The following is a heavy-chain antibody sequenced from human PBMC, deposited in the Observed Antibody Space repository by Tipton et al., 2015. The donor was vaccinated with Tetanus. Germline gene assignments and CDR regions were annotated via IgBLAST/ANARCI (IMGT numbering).Heavy chain of an antibody. D-gene: IGHD5-18*01. CDR3: VRGRGLGAYSYGFEY. CDR1: GGSFTNYY. J-gene: IGHJ4*02. CDR2: IFYSGDT. V-gene: IGHV4-59*12. Sequence: TLSLTCTVSGGSFTNYYWNWIRQSPGKRPEWLGNIFYSGDTDYNPSLQNRAKISLDRAKNQFSLKLTSVTAADTAVYYCVRGRGLGAYSYGFEYWGQGALVTVSS.